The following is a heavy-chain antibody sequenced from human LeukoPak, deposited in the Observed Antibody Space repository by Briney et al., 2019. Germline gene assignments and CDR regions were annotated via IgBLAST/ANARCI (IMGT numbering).Heavy chain of an antibody. CDR2: INHSGST. Sequence: SETLSLTCAVYGGSFSGYYWSWLRQPPGKGMEWIGEINHSGSTNYNPSLKSRVTISVDTSKNQFSLKLSSVTAADTAVYYCASRSVYGSFDYWGQGTLVTVSS. J-gene: IGHJ4*02. V-gene: IGHV4-34*01. CDR1: GGSFSGYY. CDR3: ASRSVYGSFDY. D-gene: IGHD3-10*01.